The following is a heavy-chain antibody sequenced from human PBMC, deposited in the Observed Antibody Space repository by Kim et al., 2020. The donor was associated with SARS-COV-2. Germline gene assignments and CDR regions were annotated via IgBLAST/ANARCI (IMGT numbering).Heavy chain of an antibody. J-gene: IGHJ4*02. V-gene: IGHV3-21*01. CDR3: ARLVSQWGRNGIDY. D-gene: IGHD3-16*01. Sequence: ADSVKGRFTISRDNAKNSLYLQMNSLRAEDTAVYYCARLVSQWGRNGIDYWGQGTLVTVSS.